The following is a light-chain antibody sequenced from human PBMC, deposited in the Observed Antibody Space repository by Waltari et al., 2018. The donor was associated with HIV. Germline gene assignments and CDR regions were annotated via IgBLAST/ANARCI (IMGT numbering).Light chain of an antibody. CDR2: EVS. V-gene: IGLV2-8*01. J-gene: IGLJ1*01. CDR1: NSDVGGYSY. Sequence: SALTQPPSASGSPGQSVTISCTGTNSDVGGYSYVSWFQRHPGKAPKLMIYEVSKRPSGGPNRVSGSKSGNTASLTVSGLQAEDEADYYCCSYAGTNHFYVFGTGTKVTVL. CDR3: CSYAGTNHFYV.